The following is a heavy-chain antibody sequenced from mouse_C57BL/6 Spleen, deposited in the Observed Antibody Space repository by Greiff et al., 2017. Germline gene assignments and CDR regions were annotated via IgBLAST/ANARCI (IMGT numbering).Heavy chain of an antibody. J-gene: IGHJ4*01. CDR2: IRSKSSNYAT. D-gene: IGHD2-5*01. V-gene: IGHV10-3*01. CDR1: GFTFNTYA. CDR3: VSDYYSNPYAMDY. Sequence: EVQLVESGGGLVQPKGSLKLSCAASGFTFNTYAMHWVRQAPGKGLEWVARIRSKSSNYATYYADSVKDRFTISRDDSQSMLYLQMNNLKTEDTAMYYCVSDYYSNPYAMDYWGQGTSVTVSS.